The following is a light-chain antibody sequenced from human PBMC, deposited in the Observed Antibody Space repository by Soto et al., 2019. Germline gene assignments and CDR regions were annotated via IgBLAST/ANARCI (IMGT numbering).Light chain of an antibody. J-gene: IGKJ1*01. CDR1: QNINNY. CDR2: DAS. CDR3: LQTYNLPRT. Sequence: DSQMTQSPSSLSASVGDRFTITCQARQNINNYLNWYQQKAGRAPKLLIYDASNLEAGVPSRFRGSGSGTDFTFTIRNMQREDFATYYCLQTYNLPRTFGQGTKVDIK. V-gene: IGKV1-33*01.